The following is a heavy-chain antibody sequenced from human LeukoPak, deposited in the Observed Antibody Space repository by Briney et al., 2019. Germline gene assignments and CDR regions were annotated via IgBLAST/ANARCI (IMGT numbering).Heavy chain of an antibody. CDR2: INHDGSST. CDR3: ARQSGYSYDV. J-gene: IGHJ4*02. CDR1: GFTFSNYK. V-gene: IGHV3-74*01. D-gene: IGHD3-22*01. Sequence: PGGSLRLSCAVSGFTFSNYKMHWVRKAPGKGKVWISDINHDGSSTTYADSVKGRFTVSRDNARNTLFLQVNSLRGEDTAVYYCARQSGYSYDVWGQGALVTVSS.